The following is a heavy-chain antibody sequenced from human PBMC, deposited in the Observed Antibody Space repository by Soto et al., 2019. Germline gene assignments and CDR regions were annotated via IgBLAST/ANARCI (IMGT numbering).Heavy chain of an antibody. CDR1: GFTFSSYA. CDR3: ARDNGVFWFDP. Sequence: GGSLRLSCAASGFTFSSYAMHWVRQAPGKGLEWVAVISYDGSNKYYADSVKGRFTISRDNSKNTLYLQMNSLRAEDTAVYYCARDNGVFWFDPWGQGTLVTVSS. J-gene: IGHJ5*02. V-gene: IGHV3-30-3*01. CDR2: ISYDGSNK. D-gene: IGHD2-8*01.